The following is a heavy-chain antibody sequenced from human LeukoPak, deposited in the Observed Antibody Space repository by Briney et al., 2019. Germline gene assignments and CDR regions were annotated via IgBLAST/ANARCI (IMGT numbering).Heavy chain of an antibody. Sequence: ASVKVSCQASGYTFTGKYMHWVRQAPGQGLEWMGWINPNNDDTNYAQKFQGRVTMTRDTSLSTAYMELSRLRSDDTAVYYCARTPYSSGTYDYWGQGTLVTVSS. CDR3: ARTPYSSGTYDY. J-gene: IGHJ4*02. D-gene: IGHD1-26*01. V-gene: IGHV1-2*02. CDR2: INPNNDDT. CDR1: GYTFTGKY.